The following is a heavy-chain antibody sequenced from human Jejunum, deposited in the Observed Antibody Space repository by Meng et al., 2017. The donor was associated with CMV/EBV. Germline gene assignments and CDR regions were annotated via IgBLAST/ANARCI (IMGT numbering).Heavy chain of an antibody. CDR3: ARGLDSSSDY. CDR1: GFPLSSYS. J-gene: IGHJ4*02. D-gene: IGHD6-6*01. Sequence: FVASGFPLSSYSMNWVRQAPGKGLEWVSYISSSSNYIHYSDSVKGRFTISTDNAKNSLFLQMNSLRAEDTGVYYCARGLDSSSDYWGQGIMVTVSS. V-gene: IGHV3-21*01. CDR2: ISSSSNYI.